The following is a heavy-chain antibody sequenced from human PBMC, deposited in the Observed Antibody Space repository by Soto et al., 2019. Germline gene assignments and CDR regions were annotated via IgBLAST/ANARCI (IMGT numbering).Heavy chain of an antibody. V-gene: IGHV1-18*01. CDR2: INTYNGNT. CDR3: ARSWGVFNAPFDY. Sequence: QVQLVQSGAEVKKPGASVKVSCKASGYTFTSYGISWVRQAPGQGLEWMGWINTYNGNTKYAQKLQGRVTMTTDTATSTAYMALRSRGSDDTAVYYCARSWGVFNAPFDYWGQGTLVTVSS. CDR1: GYTFTSYG. J-gene: IGHJ4*02. D-gene: IGHD7-27*01.